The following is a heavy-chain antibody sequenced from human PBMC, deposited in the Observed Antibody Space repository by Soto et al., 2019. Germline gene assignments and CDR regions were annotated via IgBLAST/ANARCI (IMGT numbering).Heavy chain of an antibody. CDR1: GFTFSDYW. V-gene: IGHV3-7*01. CDR3: ARTPSGVRGVIISH. CDR2: IKHDGSEI. D-gene: IGHD3-10*01. Sequence: PGGSLRLSCAASGFTFSDYWMNWVRQAPGKGLEWVANIKHDGSEIYYVDSVKGRFTISRDNAKSSLYLQVTSLRAEDTAVYYCARTPSGVRGVIISHWGRGTLVTVSS. J-gene: IGHJ1*01.